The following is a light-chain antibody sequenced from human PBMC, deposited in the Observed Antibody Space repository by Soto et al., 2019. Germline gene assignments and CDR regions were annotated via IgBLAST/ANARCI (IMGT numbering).Light chain of an antibody. CDR2: DVS. Sequence: QSALTQPASVSGSPGQSITISCTGTSSDVGGYNYVSWYQQHPGKAPKLMIYDVSNRPSGVSNRFSGSKSGNTASLTISGLQPEDESDYYCSSYTSRSTHVVFGGGTKLTVL. V-gene: IGLV2-14*01. CDR1: SSDVGGYNY. J-gene: IGLJ2*01. CDR3: SSYTSRSTHVV.